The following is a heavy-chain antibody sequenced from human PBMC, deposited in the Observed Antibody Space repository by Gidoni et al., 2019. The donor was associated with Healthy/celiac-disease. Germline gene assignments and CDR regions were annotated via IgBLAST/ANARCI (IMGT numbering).Heavy chain of an antibody. CDR1: GYTFTSYY. Sequence: QVQLVQSGAEVKKPGAAVQVSCQASGYTFTSYYMHWVRQAPGQGLEWMGLINPSGGSTSYAQKFQGRVTMTRDTSTSTVYMELSSLRSEDTAVYYCARDSNLDPWGQGTLVTVSS. CDR2: INPSGGST. V-gene: IGHV1-46*01. D-gene: IGHD3-3*02. CDR3: ARDSNLDP. J-gene: IGHJ5*02.